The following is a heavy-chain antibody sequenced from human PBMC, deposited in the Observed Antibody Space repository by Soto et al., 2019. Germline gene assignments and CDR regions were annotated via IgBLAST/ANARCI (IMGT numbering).Heavy chain of an antibody. V-gene: IGHV3-9*01. CDR3: AKVRAGYLSIGAFDI. J-gene: IGHJ3*02. CDR1: GFTFDDYA. Sequence: GGSLRLSCAASGFTFDDYAMHWVRQAPGKGLEWVSGISWNSGSIGYADSVKGRFTISRDNAKNSLYLQMNSLRAEDTAVYYCAKVRAGYLSIGAFDIWGQGTMVTVSS. D-gene: IGHD6-13*01. CDR2: ISWNSGSI.